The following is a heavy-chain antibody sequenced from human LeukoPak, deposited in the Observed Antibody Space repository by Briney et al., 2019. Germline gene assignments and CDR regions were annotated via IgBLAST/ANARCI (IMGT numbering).Heavy chain of an antibody. Sequence: GESLKISCTGSGYTFTRHWIGWVRQMPGKGLQWMGIIYPGDSNTKYSPSFQGQVTISADKSINTAYLQWSSLKASDTAMYYCARRWYDIRDAFDIWGQGTMVTVSS. CDR2: IYPGDSNT. D-gene: IGHD3-9*01. J-gene: IGHJ3*02. CDR1: GYTFTRHW. V-gene: IGHV5-51*01. CDR3: ARRWYDIRDAFDI.